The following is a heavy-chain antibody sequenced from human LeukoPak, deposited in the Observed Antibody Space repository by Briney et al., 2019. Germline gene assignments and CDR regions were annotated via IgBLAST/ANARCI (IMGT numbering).Heavy chain of an antibody. CDR1: GFTFSSYS. CDR2: ISSSSSTI. V-gene: IGHV3-48*01. D-gene: IGHD3-22*01. Sequence: GGSLRLSCVASGFTFSSYSMNWVRQAPGKGLEWVSYISSSSSTIYYADSVKGRFTISRDSAKNSLYLQMNSLRAEDTAVYYCATRGDYSDTSGNSYDALDIWGQGTMVTVSS. CDR3: ATRGDYSDTSGNSYDALDI. J-gene: IGHJ3*02.